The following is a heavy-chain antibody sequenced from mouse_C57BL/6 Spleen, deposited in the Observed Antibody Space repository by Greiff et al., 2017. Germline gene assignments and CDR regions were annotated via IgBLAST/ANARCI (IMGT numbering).Heavy chain of an antibody. D-gene: IGHD1-1*01. Sequence: QVQLQQSGAELVRPGASVKLSCKASGYTFTDYYINWVKQRPGQGLEWIARIYPGSGNTYYNEKFKGKATLTAEKSSSTAYMQLSSLTSEDSAVYFCARYYYGSSYGYFGVWGTGTTVTVAT. J-gene: IGHJ1*03. CDR3: ARYYYGSSYGYFGV. V-gene: IGHV1-76*01. CDR1: GYTFTDYY. CDR2: IYPGSGNT.